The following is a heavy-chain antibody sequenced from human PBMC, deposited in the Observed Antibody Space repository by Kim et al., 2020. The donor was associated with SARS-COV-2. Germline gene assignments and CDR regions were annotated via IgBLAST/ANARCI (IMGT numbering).Heavy chain of an antibody. J-gene: IGHJ3*02. CDR3: ARAVNYYDSSGPDAFDI. V-gene: IGHV4-31*02. Sequence: LKSRVTISVDTSKNQFSLMLSSVTAADTAVYYCARAVNYYDSSGPDAFDIWGQGTMVTVSS. D-gene: IGHD3-22*01.